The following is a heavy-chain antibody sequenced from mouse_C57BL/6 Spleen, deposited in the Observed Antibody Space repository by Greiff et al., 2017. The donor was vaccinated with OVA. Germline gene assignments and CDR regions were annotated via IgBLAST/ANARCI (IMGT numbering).Heavy chain of an antibody. CDR3: ARSRSYGYFDV. V-gene: IGHV7-3*01. CDR1: GFTFTDYY. Sequence: EVKLVESGGGLVQPGGSLSLSCAASGFTFTDYYMSWVRQPPGKALEWLGFIRNKANGYTTEYSASVKGRFTISRDNSQSILYLQMNALIAEDSATYYCARSRSYGYFDVWGTGTTVTVSS. J-gene: IGHJ1*03. CDR2: IRNKANGYTT.